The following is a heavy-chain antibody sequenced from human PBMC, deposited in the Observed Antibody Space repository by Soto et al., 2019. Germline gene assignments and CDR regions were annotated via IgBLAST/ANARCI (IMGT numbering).Heavy chain of an antibody. CDR3: ARGGYSYGYDRYYYYYGMDV. CDR2: ISSSSSYI. V-gene: IGHV3-21*01. CDR1: GFTFSSYG. Sequence: GGSLRLSCGASGFTFSSYGMNWVRQAPGKGLEWVSSISSSSSYIYYADSVKGRFTISRDNAKNSLYLQMNSLRAEDTAVYYCARGGYSYGYDRYYYYYGMDVWGQGTTVTVSS. D-gene: IGHD5-18*01. J-gene: IGHJ6*02.